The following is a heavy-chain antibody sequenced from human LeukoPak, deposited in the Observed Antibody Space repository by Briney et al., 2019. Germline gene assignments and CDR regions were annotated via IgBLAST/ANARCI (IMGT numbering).Heavy chain of an antibody. CDR2: IYSVVST. D-gene: IGHD5-12*01. CDR1: GLTVISNY. Sequence: GGSLRLSCAASGLTVISNYISSVRQAPGKGLEWVSVIYSVVSTYYADSVKGRFTIYRDNSKNTLYLEMNSLRAEDTAVYYCARVSSRYEEYYLDYWGKGTLVNVS. CDR3: ARVSSRYEEYYLDY. V-gene: IGHV3-53*01. J-gene: IGHJ4*02.